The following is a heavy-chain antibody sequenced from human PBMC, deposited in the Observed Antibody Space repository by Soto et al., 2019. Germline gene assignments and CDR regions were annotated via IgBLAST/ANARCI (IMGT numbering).Heavy chain of an antibody. CDR1: GGSISSGGYY. CDR3: ARDPTNRPPRMDV. D-gene: IGHD1-1*01. Sequence: SETLSLTCTVSGGSISSGGYYWNWIRQHPGKGLEWIGYIYYSGSTYYNPSLKSRVTISVDTSKNQFSLKLSSVTAADTAVYYCARDPTNRPPRMDVWGHGTTVTVSS. V-gene: IGHV4-31*03. CDR2: IYYSGST. J-gene: IGHJ6*02.